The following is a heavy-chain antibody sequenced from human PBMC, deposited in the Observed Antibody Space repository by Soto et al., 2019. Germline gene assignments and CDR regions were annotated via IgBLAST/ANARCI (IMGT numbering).Heavy chain of an antibody. J-gene: IGHJ3*02. V-gene: IGHV4-59*01. Sequence: SETLSLTCTVSGGSISSYYWSWIRQPPGKGLEWIGYIYYSGSTNYNPSLKSRVTISVDTSKNQFSLKLSSVTAADTAVYYCGRGSDDDSSGYYYVEAFDIWGQGTMVTVSS. CDR3: GRGSDDDSSGYYYVEAFDI. CDR2: IYYSGST. D-gene: IGHD3-22*01. CDR1: GGSISSYY.